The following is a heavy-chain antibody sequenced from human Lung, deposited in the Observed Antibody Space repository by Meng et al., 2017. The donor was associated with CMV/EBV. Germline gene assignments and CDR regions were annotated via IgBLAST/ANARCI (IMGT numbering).Heavy chain of an antibody. D-gene: IGHD3-3*01. J-gene: IGHJ6*02. CDR3: ARSFYDFWSGYTDYYYGMDV. Sequence: KVSCKGSGYSFTSYWIGWVRQMPGKGLEWMGIIYPGDSDTRYSPSFQGQVTISADKSISTAYLQWSSLKASDTAMYYCARSFYDFWSGYTDYYYGMDVWGQGTTVTVSS. V-gene: IGHV5-51*01. CDR1: GYSFTSYW. CDR2: IYPGDSDT.